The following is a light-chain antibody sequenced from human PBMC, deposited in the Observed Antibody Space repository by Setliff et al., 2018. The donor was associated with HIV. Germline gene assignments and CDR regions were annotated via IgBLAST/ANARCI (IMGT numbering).Light chain of an antibody. CDR3: CSYAGTDTFVV. CDR2: EVN. CDR1: INNIGSYNR. J-gene: IGLJ1*01. V-gene: IGLV2-23*02. Sequence: QSALAQPPSVSGSPGQSIIISCPGTINNIGSYNRVSWYQQRPGTAPKLIIFEVNKRPSGVSNRFSGSKSGSTASLAISGLQADDEGDYYCCSYAGTDTFVVFGTGTKVTVL.